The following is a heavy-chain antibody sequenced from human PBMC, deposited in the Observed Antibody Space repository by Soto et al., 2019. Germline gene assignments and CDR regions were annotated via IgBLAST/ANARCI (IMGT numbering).Heavy chain of an antibody. CDR1: GGSLSGYY. Sequence: QVQLQQWGAGLLKPSGTLSLNCAVTGGSLSGYYWSWIRRPPGKGLEWIGEVKDGGHTNSGPSLRGRVTISSDPSNNQFSLRLNSVTAADTGVYYCARGQEGVVATHWDQGSLVTVSS. V-gene: IGHV4-34*01. J-gene: IGHJ4*02. CDR2: VKDGGHT. CDR3: ARGQEGVVATH. D-gene: IGHD5-12*01.